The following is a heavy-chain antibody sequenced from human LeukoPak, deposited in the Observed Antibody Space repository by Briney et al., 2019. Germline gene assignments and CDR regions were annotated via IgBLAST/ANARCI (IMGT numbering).Heavy chain of an antibody. CDR3: ARAGANGIEAAGSLRH. D-gene: IGHD6-13*01. Sequence: SETLFLTCTVSGGSFSTYYWSWIRQPPGKGLEWIGYIYYTGTTIYNPSLKSRVTISVDTSKNQFSLNLSSVTAADTAVYYCARAGANGIEAAGSLRHWGQGTLVTVSS. J-gene: IGHJ4*02. V-gene: IGHV4-59*01. CDR2: IYYTGTT. CDR1: GGSFSTYY.